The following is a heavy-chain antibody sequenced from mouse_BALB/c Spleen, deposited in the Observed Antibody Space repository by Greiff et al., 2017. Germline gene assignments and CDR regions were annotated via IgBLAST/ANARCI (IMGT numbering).Heavy chain of an antibody. CDR2: ISYSGSI. CDR3: ARGGSSLFAY. CDR1: GYSITSDYA. Sequence: VQLQQSGPGLVKPSQSLSLTCTVTGYSITSDYAWNWIRQFPGNKLEWMGYISYSGSISYNPSLKSRISITRDTSKNQFFLQLNSVTTEDTATYYCARGGSSLFAYWGQGTLVTVSA. V-gene: IGHV3-2*02. D-gene: IGHD1-1*01. J-gene: IGHJ3*01.